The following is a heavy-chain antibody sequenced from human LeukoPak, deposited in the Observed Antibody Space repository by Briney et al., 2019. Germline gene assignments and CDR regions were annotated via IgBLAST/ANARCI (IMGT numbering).Heavy chain of an antibody. CDR1: GFTFSSYS. CDR2: ISSSSNYI. CDR3: ARGVFPTTAVAGPTFDY. D-gene: IGHD6-19*01. J-gene: IGHJ4*02. V-gene: IGHV3-21*01. Sequence: GGSLRLSCAASGFTFSSYSMNWVRQAPGKGLEWVSSISSSSNYIYYADSVKGRFTISRDNAKNSLYLQMNSLRAEDTAVYYCARGVFPTTAVAGPTFDYWGQGTLVTVSS.